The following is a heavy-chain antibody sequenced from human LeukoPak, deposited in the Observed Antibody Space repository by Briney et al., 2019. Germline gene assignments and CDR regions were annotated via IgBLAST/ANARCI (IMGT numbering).Heavy chain of an antibody. Sequence: ASVKVSCKASGYTFTGYYMHWVRQAPGQGLEWMGWINPNSGGTNYAQKFQGRVTMTRDTSISTAYMELSRLRSDDTAVYYCARDYYHCSSTSRQLAVYYYYYMDVWGKGTTVTVSS. CDR3: ARDYYHCSSTSRQLAVYYYYYMDV. CDR1: GYTFTGYY. CDR2: INPNSGGT. V-gene: IGHV1-2*02. J-gene: IGHJ6*03. D-gene: IGHD2-2*01.